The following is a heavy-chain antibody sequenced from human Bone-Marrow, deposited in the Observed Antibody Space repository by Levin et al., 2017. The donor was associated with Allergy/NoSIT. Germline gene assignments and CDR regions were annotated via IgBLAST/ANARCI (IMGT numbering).Heavy chain of an antibody. CDR2: INPSGGST. CDR3: ARDRKNEKYSSSSEGYGLDY. CDR1: GYTFTSYY. J-gene: IGHJ4*02. D-gene: IGHD6-6*01. Sequence: ASVKVSCKASGYTFTSYYMHWVRQAPGQGLEWMGIINPSGGSTSYAQKFQGRVTMTRDTSTSTVYMELSSLRSEDTAVYYCARDRKNEKYSSSSEGYGLDYWGQGTLVTVSS. V-gene: IGHV1-46*01.